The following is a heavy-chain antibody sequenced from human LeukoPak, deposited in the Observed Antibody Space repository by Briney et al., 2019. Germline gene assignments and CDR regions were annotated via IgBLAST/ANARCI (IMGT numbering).Heavy chain of an antibody. V-gene: IGHV3-30-3*01. J-gene: IGHJ4*02. CDR3: AKDYARDTAMV. Sequence: GGSLRLSCAASGFTFSSYDMQWVRQGPGKGLEWVAFISYDGSNKYYADSVRGRFSISRDNSKNTLYLQMNSLRTEDTAVYYCAKDYARDTAMVWGQGTLVTVSS. CDR2: ISYDGSNK. CDR1: GFTFSSYD. D-gene: IGHD5-18*01.